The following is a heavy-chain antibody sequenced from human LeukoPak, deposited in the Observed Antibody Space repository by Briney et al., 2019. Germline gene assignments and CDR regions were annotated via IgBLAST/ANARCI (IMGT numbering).Heavy chain of an antibody. CDR3: ARAYYYGSGSQGAFDI. D-gene: IGHD3-10*01. V-gene: IGHV3-33*08. Sequence: GGSLRLSCAASGFTFSSYGMHWVRQAPGKGLEWVAVIWYDGSNKYYADSVKGRFTISRDNSKNTLYLQMNSLRAEDTAVYYCARAYYYGSGSQGAFDIWGQGTMVTVSS. J-gene: IGHJ3*02. CDR1: GFTFSSYG. CDR2: IWYDGSNK.